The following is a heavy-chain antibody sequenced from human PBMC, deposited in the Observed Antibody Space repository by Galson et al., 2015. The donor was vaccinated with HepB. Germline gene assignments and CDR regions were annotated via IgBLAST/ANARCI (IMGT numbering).Heavy chain of an antibody. CDR2: TYYRSKWYN. Sequence: CAISGDSVSSNSAAWNWIRQSPSRGLEWLGRTYYRSKWYNDYAVSVKSRMTINPDTSKNQFSLQLNSVIPDDTAVYYCARGPTVTNHYYYYYGMDVWGQGTTVTVSS. CDR1: GDSVSSNSAA. J-gene: IGHJ6*02. D-gene: IGHD4-11*01. CDR3: ARGPTVTNHYYYYYGMDV. V-gene: IGHV6-1*01.